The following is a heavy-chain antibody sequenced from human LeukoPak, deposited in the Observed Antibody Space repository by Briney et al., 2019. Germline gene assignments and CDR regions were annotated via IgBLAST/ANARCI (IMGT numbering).Heavy chain of an antibody. V-gene: IGHV3-15*01. CDR1: GFTFSNAW. CDR3: TTDIRQWERAYDI. J-gene: IGHJ3*02. Sequence: VQLGGSLRLSCAASGFTFSNAWMSWVRQAPGKGLEWVGRIKSKTDGGTTDYAAPVKGRFTISRDGSKNTLYLQMNSLKTEDTAVYYCTTDIRQWERAYDIWGQGTMVTVSS. CDR2: IKSKTDGGTT. D-gene: IGHD1-26*01.